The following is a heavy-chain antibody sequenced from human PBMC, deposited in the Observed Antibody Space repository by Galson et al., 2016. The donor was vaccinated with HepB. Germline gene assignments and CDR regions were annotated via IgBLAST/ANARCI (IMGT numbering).Heavy chain of an antibody. CDR3: ARETVDTVMYYYDGMDV. CDR1: GFSFNNYA. Sequence: SLRLSCAVSGFSFNNYAFHWVRQAPGKGLEWVAVISNDGNNKYYADSVKGRFTISRDDSKNTLYLQMNSLRAEDTAVYYCARETVDTVMYYYDGMDVWGQGTTFTVSS. J-gene: IGHJ6*02. V-gene: IGHV3-30*04. CDR2: ISNDGNNK. D-gene: IGHD5-18*01.